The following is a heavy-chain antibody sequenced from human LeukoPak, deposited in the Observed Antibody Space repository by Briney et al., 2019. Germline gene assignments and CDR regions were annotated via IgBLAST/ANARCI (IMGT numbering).Heavy chain of an antibody. V-gene: IGHV4-34*01. CDR1: GGSFSGYY. J-gene: IGHJ5*02. D-gene: IGHD3-3*01. Sequence: SETLSLTCAVYGGSFSGYYWSWIRKPPGKGLEWIGEINHSGSTNYNPSLKSRVTISVGTSKNQFSLKLSSVTAADTAVYYCARSPPYDFWSGYYHSSNWFDPWGQGTLVTVSS. CDR3: ARSPPYDFWSGYYHSSNWFDP. CDR2: INHSGST.